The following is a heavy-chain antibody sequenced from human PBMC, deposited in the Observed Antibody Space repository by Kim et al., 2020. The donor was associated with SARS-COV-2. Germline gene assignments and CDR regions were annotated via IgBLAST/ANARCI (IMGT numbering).Heavy chain of an antibody. CDR2: INYSGST. CDR3: ARHVGIYYYGMDV. CDR1: GGSISSSSYY. V-gene: IGHV4-39*01. D-gene: IGHD1-1*01. Sequence: SETLSLTCTVSGGSISSSSYYWGWIRQPPGKGLEWIGSINYSGSTYYNPSLKSRVTISVDTSKNQFSLKLSSVTAADTAVYYCARHVGIYYYGMDVWGQGTTVTVSS. J-gene: IGHJ6*02.